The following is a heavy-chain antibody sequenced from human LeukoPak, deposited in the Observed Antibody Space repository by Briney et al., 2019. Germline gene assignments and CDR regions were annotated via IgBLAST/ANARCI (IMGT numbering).Heavy chain of an antibody. Sequence: GGSLRLSCAASGFTFSSYSMNWVRQAPGKGLEWVSYISGSSSTIYHADSVKGRFTISRDNAKNSLYLQMNSLRAEDTAVYYCARDRYGDPTREYFQHWGQGTLVTVSS. CDR2: ISGSSSTI. D-gene: IGHD4-17*01. CDR3: ARDRYGDPTREYFQH. J-gene: IGHJ1*01. CDR1: GFTFSSYS. V-gene: IGHV3-48*01.